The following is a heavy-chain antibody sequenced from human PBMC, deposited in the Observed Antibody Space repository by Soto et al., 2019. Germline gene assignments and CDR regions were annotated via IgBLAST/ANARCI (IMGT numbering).Heavy chain of an antibody. CDR2: IYHSGST. J-gene: IGHJ4*02. CDR3: ASVPGGNTFGWFDY. V-gene: IGHV4-59*01. D-gene: IGHD5-18*01. CDR1: GGSISSYY. Sequence: QVQLQESGPGLVKPSETLSLTCTVSGGSISSYYWSCIRQPTGKGLEWIGYIYHSGSTKYNPSLNSRVTISTDSSRHQCSLKLSFVTAADTAIYYCASVPGGNTFGWFDYWGQGSLVTVSS.